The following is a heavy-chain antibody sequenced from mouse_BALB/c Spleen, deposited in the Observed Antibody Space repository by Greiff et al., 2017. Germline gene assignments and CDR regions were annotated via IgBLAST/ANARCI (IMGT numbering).Heavy chain of an antibody. D-gene: IGHD1-1*01. Sequence: EVQLQQSGGGLVQPGGSRKLSCAASGFTFSSFGMHWVRQAPEKGLEWVAYISSGSSTIYYADTVKGRFTISRDNPKNTLFLQMTSLRSEDTAMYYCARGDYGSPWFAYWGQGTLVTVSA. CDR1: GFTFSSFG. J-gene: IGHJ3*01. CDR3: ARGDYGSPWFAY. V-gene: IGHV5-17*02. CDR2: ISSGSSTI.